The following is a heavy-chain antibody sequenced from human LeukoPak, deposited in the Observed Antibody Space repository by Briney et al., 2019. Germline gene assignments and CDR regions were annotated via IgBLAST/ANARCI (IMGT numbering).Heavy chain of an antibody. D-gene: IGHD3-3*01. Sequence: SETLSLTCTVSGGSISSYYWSWIRQPPGKGLEWIGYIYYSGSTNYNPSLKSRVTISVDTSKNQFSLKLGSVTAADTAVYYCARTSQDYDFWSGPTYYYYYMDVWGKGTTVTVSS. CDR1: GGSISSYY. J-gene: IGHJ6*03. CDR3: ARTSQDYDFWSGPTYYYYYMDV. V-gene: IGHV4-59*01. CDR2: IYYSGST.